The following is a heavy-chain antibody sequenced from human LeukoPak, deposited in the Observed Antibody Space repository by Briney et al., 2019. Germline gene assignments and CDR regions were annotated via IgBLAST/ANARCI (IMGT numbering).Heavy chain of an antibody. D-gene: IGHD3-10*01. CDR1: GFTFSDYY. CDR3: ASLAGELNYYYYGMDV. Sequence: TGGSLRLSCAASGFTFSDYYMSWIRQAPGKGLEWVSYISSSGSTIYYADSVKGRFTISRDNAKNSLYLQMNSLRSEDTAVYYCASLAGELNYYYYGMDVWGQGTTVTVSS. J-gene: IGHJ6*02. CDR2: ISSSGSTI. V-gene: IGHV3-11*01.